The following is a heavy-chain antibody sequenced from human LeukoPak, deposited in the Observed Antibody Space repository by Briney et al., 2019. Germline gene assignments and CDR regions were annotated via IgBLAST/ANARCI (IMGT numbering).Heavy chain of an antibody. Sequence: GGSLRLSCTASGFSFRAFPIGWVRQSPGKGLERVSRISAGADLTFYADSVRGRFSISRENSKDTLYLQMNSLRAEDTAVYYCAKSLLTTATGSGRAFDIWGQGTMVTVSS. V-gene: IGHV3-23*01. CDR1: GFSFRAFP. CDR2: ISAGADLT. J-gene: IGHJ3*02. D-gene: IGHD1-14*01. CDR3: AKSLLTTATGSGRAFDI.